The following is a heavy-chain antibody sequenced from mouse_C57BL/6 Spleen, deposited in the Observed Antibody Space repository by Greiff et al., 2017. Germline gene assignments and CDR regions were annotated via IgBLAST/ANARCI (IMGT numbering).Heavy chain of an antibody. CDR3: ARRRDGYFFAY. V-gene: IGHV1-18*01. CDR1: GYTFTDYN. Sequence: EVQLVESGPELVKPGASVKIPCKASGYTFTDYNMDWVKQSHGKSLEWIGDINPNNGGTIYNQKFKGKATLTVDKSSSTVYMELRSLTSEDTAVYYCARRRDGYFFAYWGQGTLVTVSA. D-gene: IGHD2-3*01. J-gene: IGHJ3*01. CDR2: INPNNGGT.